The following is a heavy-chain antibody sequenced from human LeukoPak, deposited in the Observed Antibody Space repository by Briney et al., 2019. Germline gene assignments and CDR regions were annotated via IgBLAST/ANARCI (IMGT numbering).Heavy chain of an antibody. Sequence: SETLSLTCTVSGYSISSGYYWGWIRQPPGKGLEWIGSIYHSGSTYYNPSLKSRVTISVDTSKNQFSLKLSSVTAADTAVYYCARAGAVAGVFDYRGQGTLVTVSS. V-gene: IGHV4-38-2*02. CDR1: GYSISSGYY. CDR2: IYHSGST. D-gene: IGHD6-19*01. J-gene: IGHJ4*02. CDR3: ARAGAVAGVFDY.